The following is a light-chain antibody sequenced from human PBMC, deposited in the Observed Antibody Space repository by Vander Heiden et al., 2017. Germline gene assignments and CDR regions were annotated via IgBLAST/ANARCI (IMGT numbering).Light chain of an antibody. Sequence: QSALTQPASVSGSLGQSITISCTGTNSDVGSYNLVSWYQQHPGKAPKLMIYEVTKRPSGVSYRFSGSKSGNTASLTISGLQAEDEADYYCCSYAGSSTLVFGTGTKVTVL. CDR3: CSYAGSSTLV. J-gene: IGLJ1*01. CDR1: NSDVGSYNL. V-gene: IGLV2-23*02. CDR2: EVT.